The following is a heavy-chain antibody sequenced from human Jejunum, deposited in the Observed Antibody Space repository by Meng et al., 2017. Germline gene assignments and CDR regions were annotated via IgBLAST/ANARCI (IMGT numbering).Heavy chain of an antibody. CDR2: INPSGHST. J-gene: IGHJ4*02. V-gene: IGHV3-23*01. D-gene: IGHD2-8*02. CDR3: AKGILGIGYLWFLDY. Sequence: GESLKISCAASGFTFSNYAMTWVRQAPGKGLEWVSTINPSGHSTYYADSVKGRFTISRDNSKNTLYLQMNSLRAEDTAIYYCAKGILGIGYLWFLDYWGQGTLVTVSS. CDR1: GFTFSNYA.